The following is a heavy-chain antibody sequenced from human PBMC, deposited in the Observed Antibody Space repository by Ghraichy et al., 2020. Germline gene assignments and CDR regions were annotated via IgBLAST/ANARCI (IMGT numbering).Heavy chain of an antibody. CDR1: GGSISSYY. D-gene: IGHD3-3*01. CDR2: IYYSGST. J-gene: IGHJ4*02. Sequence: SETLSLTCNVSGGSISSYYWSWIRQPPGKGLEWIGYIYYSGSTNYNPSLKSRVTISVDTSKNQFSLKLSSVTAADTAVYYCARGATYYDFWSGYPRPLTFDYWGQGTLVTVSS. V-gene: IGHV4-59*01. CDR3: ARGATYYDFWSGYPRPLTFDY.